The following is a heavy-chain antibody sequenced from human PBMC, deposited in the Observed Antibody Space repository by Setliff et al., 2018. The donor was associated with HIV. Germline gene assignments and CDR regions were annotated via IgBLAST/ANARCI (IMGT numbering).Heavy chain of an antibody. CDR3: ARGYGSWDY. J-gene: IGHJ4*02. CDR1: GGSIRSNSYY. V-gene: IGHV4-39*07. CDR2: INHSGST. D-gene: IGHD1-20*01. Sequence: PSETLSLTCSVSGGSIRSNSYYWGWIRQPPGKGLEWLGEINHSGSTNYNSSLKSRVTISVDTSMNQFSLKLSSVTAADTAIYYRARGYGSWDYWGQGTLVTVSS.